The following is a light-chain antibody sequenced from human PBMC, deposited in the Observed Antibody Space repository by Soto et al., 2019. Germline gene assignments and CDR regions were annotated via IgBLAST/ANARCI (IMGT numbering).Light chain of an antibody. CDR3: QQYGSSPWT. V-gene: IGKV3-20*01. CDR1: ESVSSSY. Sequence: EIVLTQSPGTLSLSPGERATLSCRASESVSSSYLAWYQQKPGQAPRPLIYGASSRAIGIPDRFSGSGSGTDLTLPISRLEPEDFAVYYCQQYGSSPWTFGQGTKVDIK. CDR2: GAS. J-gene: IGKJ1*01.